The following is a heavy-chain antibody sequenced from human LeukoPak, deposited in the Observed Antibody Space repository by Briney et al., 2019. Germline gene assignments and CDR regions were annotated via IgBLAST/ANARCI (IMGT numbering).Heavy chain of an antibody. CDR2: IYTSGST. CDR1: GGSISSYY. V-gene: IGHV4-4*07. CDR3: AREGALRFLEWLPRLAFDY. D-gene: IGHD3-3*01. Sequence: SETLSLTCTVSGGSISSYYWSWIRQPAGKGLEWIGRIYTSGSTNYNPSLKSRVTMSVDTSKNHFSLKLSSVTAADTAVYYCAREGALRFLEWLPRLAFDYWGQGTLVTVSS. J-gene: IGHJ4*02.